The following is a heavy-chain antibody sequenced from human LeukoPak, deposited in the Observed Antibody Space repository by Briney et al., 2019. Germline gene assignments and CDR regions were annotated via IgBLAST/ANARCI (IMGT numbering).Heavy chain of an antibody. J-gene: IGHJ6*02. V-gene: IGHV3-33*01. CDR3: ARGVTPLDYYYGMGV. Sequence: PGRSLRLSCAASGFTFSSYGMHWVRQAPGKGLEWVAVIWYDGSNKYYADSVKGRFTISRDNSKNTLYLQMNSLRAEDTAVYYCARGVTPLDYYYGMGVWGQGTTVTVSS. CDR2: IWYDGSNK. D-gene: IGHD2-21*02. CDR1: GFTFSSYG.